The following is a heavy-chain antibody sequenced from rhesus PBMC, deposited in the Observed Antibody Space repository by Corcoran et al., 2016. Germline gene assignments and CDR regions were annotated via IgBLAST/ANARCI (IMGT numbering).Heavy chain of an antibody. D-gene: IGHD5-24*01. Sequence: QLQLQESGPGLVKPSETLSVTCAVSGGSISSSYWSWIRQAPGKGLEWSGYSFGCGSSTTYNPVLKSRVTLSVDTSKNQFSLKLSSVTAADTAVYYCVRYSGYSYHFDYWGQGVLVTVSS. V-gene: IGHV4-169*01. CDR1: GGSISSSY. CDR3: VRYSGYSYHFDY. J-gene: IGHJ4*01. CDR2: SFGCGSST.